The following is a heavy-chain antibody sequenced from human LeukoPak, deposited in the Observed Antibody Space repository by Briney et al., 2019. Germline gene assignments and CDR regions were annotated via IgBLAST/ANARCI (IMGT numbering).Heavy chain of an antibody. CDR2: TSTDGSNK. CDR3: AKGHVGALWGYFDY. V-gene: IGHV3-30*18. Sequence: GSLRLSCAASGFTFSNYDMHWVRQAPGEGLEWVAVTSTDGSNKYYADSVKGRFTISRDNSKNTLYLQMDSLRAEDTAVYYCAKGHVGALWGYFDYWGQGTLVTVSS. CDR1: GFTFSNYD. J-gene: IGHJ4*02. D-gene: IGHD1-26*01.